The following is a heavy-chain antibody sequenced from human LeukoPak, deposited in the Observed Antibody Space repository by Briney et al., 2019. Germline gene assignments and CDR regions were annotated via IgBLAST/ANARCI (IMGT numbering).Heavy chain of an antibody. Sequence: GGSLRLSCAASGFTFSGYGMSWVRQAPGKGLEWVAFIRYDGSNKYYADSVKGRFTISRDNSKNTLYLQMNSLRAEDTAVYYCAKDFGGYSGYNLYNWFDPWGQGTLVTVSS. CDR2: IRYDGSNK. V-gene: IGHV3-30*02. CDR3: AKDFGGYSGYNLYNWFDP. CDR1: GFTFSGYG. J-gene: IGHJ5*02. D-gene: IGHD5-12*01.